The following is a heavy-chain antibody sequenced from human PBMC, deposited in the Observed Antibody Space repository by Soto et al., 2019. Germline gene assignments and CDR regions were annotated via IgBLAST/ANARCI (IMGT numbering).Heavy chain of an antibody. CDR1: GGSISSGDYY. CDR2: IYYSGST. D-gene: IGHD3-22*01. J-gene: IGHJ3*02. Sequence: QVQLQESGPGLVKPSQTLSLTCTVSGGSISSGDYYWSWIRQPPGKGLEWIGYIYYSGSTYYNPSLKRRVTISLDTSKIQFSLKLSSVTAADTAVYYCARGGYYDSSANAFDIWGQGTMVTVSS. V-gene: IGHV4-30-4*01. CDR3: ARGGYYDSSANAFDI.